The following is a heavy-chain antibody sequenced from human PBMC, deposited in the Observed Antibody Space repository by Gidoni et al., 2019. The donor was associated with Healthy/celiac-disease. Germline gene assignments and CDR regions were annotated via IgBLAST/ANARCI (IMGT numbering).Heavy chain of an antibody. Sequence: QLQLQESGPGLVKPSETLSLTCTVSGGSISSSSYYWGWIRQPPGKGLEWIGSIYYSGSTYYNPSLKSRVTISVDTSKNQFSLKLSSVTAADTAVYYCAKTHRGRDGYNNLDYWGQGTLVTVSS. J-gene: IGHJ4*02. CDR3: AKTHRGRDGYNNLDY. CDR2: IYYSGST. V-gene: IGHV4-39*01. CDR1: GGSISSSSYY. D-gene: IGHD4-4*01.